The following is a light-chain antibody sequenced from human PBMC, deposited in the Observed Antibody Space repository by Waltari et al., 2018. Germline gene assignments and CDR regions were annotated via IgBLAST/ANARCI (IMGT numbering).Light chain of an antibody. J-gene: IGLJ3*02. V-gene: IGLV1-44*01. CDR1: SSNIGRNG. CDR2: TDN. Sequence: QSVLAQPPSASGTPGQGVTVSCSGSSSNIGRNGVSWYQQVPGTAPKLLIRTDNQRPSGVPDRFSGSKSGTSASLAISGLQSEDEAHYYCAAWDDSLNGRVFGGGTEVTVL. CDR3: AAWDDSLNGRV.